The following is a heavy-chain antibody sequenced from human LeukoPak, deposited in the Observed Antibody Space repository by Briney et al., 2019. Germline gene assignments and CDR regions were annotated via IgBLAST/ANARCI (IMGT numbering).Heavy chain of an antibody. CDR1: GYTLTSYY. CDR2: INPSGGST. CDR3: ARDPFCSSTSCYLRPANWFDP. V-gene: IGHV1-46*01. J-gene: IGHJ5*02. Sequence: GASVKVSCKASGYTLTSYYMHWVRQAPGQGLEWMGIINPSGGSTSYAQKFQGRVTMTRDTSTSTVYMELSSLRSEDTAVYYCARDPFCSSTSCYLRPANWFDPWGQGTLVTVSS. D-gene: IGHD2-2*01.